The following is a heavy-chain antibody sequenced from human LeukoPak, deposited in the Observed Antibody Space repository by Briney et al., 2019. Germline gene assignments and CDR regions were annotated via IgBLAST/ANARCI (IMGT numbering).Heavy chain of an antibody. CDR1: GGSISNAGYS. D-gene: IGHD3-9*01. Sequence: SETLSLTCGVSGGSISNAGYSWSWIRQAPGKGLEWVGYIYYNGNTYYNPSLKSRVTILVDRSKNQFSLRLSSVTAADTAVYYCARMYYSILIASYLDVWGPGTTVTVSS. CDR2: IYYNGNT. J-gene: IGHJ6*02. V-gene: IGHV4-30-2*01. CDR3: ARMYYSILIASYLDV.